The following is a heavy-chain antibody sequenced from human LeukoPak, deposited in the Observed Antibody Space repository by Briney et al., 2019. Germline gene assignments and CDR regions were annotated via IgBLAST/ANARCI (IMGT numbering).Heavy chain of an antibody. CDR2: IYYNGNT. CDR1: GGWGGDYY. CDR3: ARHPVTHYCSSTSCSHY. V-gene: IGHV4-30-4*01. J-gene: IGHJ4*02. D-gene: IGHD2-2*01. Sequence: SETLSLTCTVSGGWGGDYYWSWIRQPPGKGLEWIGYIYYNGNTFYTPSLKSRVTISFDASKNQFSLKLTSVTAADTAVYYCARHPVTHYCSSTSCSHYWGQGTLVTVSS.